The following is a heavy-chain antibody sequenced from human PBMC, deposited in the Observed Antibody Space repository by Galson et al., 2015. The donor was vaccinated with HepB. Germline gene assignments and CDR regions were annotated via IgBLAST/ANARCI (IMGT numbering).Heavy chain of an antibody. CDR1: GFTFSSYA. D-gene: IGHD6-13*01. Sequence: SLRLSCAASGFTFSSYAMSWVRQAPGNGLEWVSAISGSGGSTYYADSVKSRFTISRDNSKNTLYLQMNSLRAEDTAVYYCAKDDGYSSSSPESGMDVWGQGTTVTVSS. CDR3: AKDDGYSSSSPESGMDV. CDR2: ISGSGGST. V-gene: IGHV3-23*01. J-gene: IGHJ6*02.